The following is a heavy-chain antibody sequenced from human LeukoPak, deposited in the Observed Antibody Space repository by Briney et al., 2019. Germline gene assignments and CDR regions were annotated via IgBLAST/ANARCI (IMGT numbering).Heavy chain of an antibody. CDR2: IIPSLNRA. CDR3: ARRTDRVDDAFDV. D-gene: IGHD3/OR15-3a*01. CDR1: GGSCVNNS. Sequence: GASVRVSSTSSGGSCVNNSMNCVGHALGQGLEWMGRIIPSLNRANYAQIRVTITADKSTATAYMELSGLRYEDTAVYYCARRTDRVDDAFDVWGQGTMVTVSS. V-gene: IGHV1-69*02. J-gene: IGHJ3*01.